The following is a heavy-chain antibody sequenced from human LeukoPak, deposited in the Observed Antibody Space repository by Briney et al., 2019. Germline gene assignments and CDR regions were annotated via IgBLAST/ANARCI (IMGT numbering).Heavy chain of an antibody. CDR1: GGSISSHY. CDR2: IYYSGST. V-gene: IGHV4-59*11. J-gene: IGHJ6*03. CDR3: ARDFRDGDSVFYYYYMDV. D-gene: IGHD4-17*01. Sequence: SETLSLTCTVSGGSISSHYWSWIRQPPGKGLEWIGYIYYSGSTNCNPSLKSRGTISVDTSKNQFSLKLSSVTAADTAVYYCARDFRDGDSVFYYYYMDVWGKGTTVTVSS.